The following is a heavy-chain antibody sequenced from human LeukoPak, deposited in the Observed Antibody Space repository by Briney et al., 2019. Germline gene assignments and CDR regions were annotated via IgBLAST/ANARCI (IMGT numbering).Heavy chain of an antibody. J-gene: IGHJ3*02. CDR3: AKDIGYRGYDYGSGAFDI. V-gene: IGHV3-9*03. Sequence: GRSLRLSCAASGFTFDDYAMHWVRQAPGKGLEWVSGISWNSGSIGYADSVKGRFTISRDNAKNSLYLQMNSLRAEDMALYYCAKDIGYRGYDYGSGAFDIWGQGTMVTVSS. CDR2: ISWNSGSI. D-gene: IGHD5-12*01. CDR1: GFTFDDYA.